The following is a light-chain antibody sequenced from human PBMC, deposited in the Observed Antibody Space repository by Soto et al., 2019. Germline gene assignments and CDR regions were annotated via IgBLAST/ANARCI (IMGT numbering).Light chain of an antibody. Sequence: QSALTQPASVSGSPGKSITISCTGTSRDVGGYNYVSWYQQHPGKAPKLMIYDVSNLPSGVSNRFSGSKSGNTASLTISGLQDEDEADYYCSSYTSSSTLVFGGGTELTVL. CDR1: SRDVGGYNY. J-gene: IGLJ2*01. CDR3: SSYTSSSTLV. CDR2: DVS. V-gene: IGLV2-14*01.